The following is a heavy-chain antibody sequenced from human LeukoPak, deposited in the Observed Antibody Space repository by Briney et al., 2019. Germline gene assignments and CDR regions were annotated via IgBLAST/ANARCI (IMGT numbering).Heavy chain of an antibody. J-gene: IGHJ5*02. CDR2: ISSSSNII. Sequence: GGSLRLSCAASGFTFNIYAMNWVRQAPGKGLEWISYISSSSNIIYYADSVKGRFTISRDNAKNTLYLQMNSLRAEDTAMYYCTREDYDYIWGNYDYGPRFDPWGQGTLVTVSS. CDR3: TREDYDYIWGNYDYGPRFDP. V-gene: IGHV3-48*04. D-gene: IGHD3-16*01. CDR1: GFTFNIYA.